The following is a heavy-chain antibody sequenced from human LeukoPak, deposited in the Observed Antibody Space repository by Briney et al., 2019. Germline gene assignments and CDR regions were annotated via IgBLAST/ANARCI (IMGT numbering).Heavy chain of an antibody. CDR1: GGSISSYY. V-gene: IGHV4-4*08. Sequence: SETLSLTCTVSGGSISSYYWSWIRQPPGKGLEWIGRIYTSGSTNYNPSLKSRVTISVGTSKNQFSLKLSSVTAADTAVYYCASDRIEVDAFDIWGQGTMVTVSS. J-gene: IGHJ3*02. CDR2: IYTSGST. D-gene: IGHD2-15*01. CDR3: ASDRIEVDAFDI.